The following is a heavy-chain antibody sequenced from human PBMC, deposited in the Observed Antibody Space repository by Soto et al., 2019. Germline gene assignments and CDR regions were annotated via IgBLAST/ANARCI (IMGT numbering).Heavy chain of an antibody. CDR1: GGTFSSYA. J-gene: IGHJ6*02. V-gene: IGHV1-69*06. D-gene: IGHD6-19*01. CDR3: AREKSGWYYYYYGMDV. CDR2: IIPIFGTA. Sequence: SVKVSCKASGGTFSSYAISWVRQAPGQGLEWMGGIIPIFGTANYAQKFQGRVTITADKSTSTAYMELSGLGSEDTAVYYCAREKSGWYYYYYGMDVWGQGTTVTVSS.